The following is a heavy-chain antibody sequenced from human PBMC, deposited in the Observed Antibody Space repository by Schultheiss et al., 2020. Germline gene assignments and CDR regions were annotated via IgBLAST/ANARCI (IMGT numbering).Heavy chain of an antibody. V-gene: IGHV3-30*02. D-gene: IGHD3-22*01. CDR1: GFTFSSYG. J-gene: IGHJ3*02. Sequence: GGSLRLSCAASGFTFSSYGMHWVRQAPGKGLEWVAVIWYDGSNKYYADSVKGRFTISRDNSKNTLYLQMNSLRAEDTAVYYCAKAYDSSGYYLWGAFDIWGQGTMVTVSS. CDR3: AKAYDSSGYYLWGAFDI. CDR2: IWYDGSNK.